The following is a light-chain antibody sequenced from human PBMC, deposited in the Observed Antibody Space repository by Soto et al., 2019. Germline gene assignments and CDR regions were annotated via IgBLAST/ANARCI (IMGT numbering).Light chain of an antibody. J-gene: IGLJ3*02. Sequence: QSALTQPASVSGSPGQSITVSCTGTSSDVVNDLLVSWYQQQPGKAPKLMIYEGTKRPAGVSDRFSGSKSGNTASLTISGLRAEDEADYYCTSFTTTNIWVFGGGTKVTVL. CDR1: SSDVVNDLL. CDR2: EGT. V-gene: IGLV2-14*02. CDR3: TSFTTTNIWV.